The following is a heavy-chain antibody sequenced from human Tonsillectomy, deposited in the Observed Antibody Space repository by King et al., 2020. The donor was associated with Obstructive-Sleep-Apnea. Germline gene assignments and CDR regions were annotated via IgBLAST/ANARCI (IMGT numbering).Heavy chain of an antibody. D-gene: IGHD6-13*01. CDR1: GFTFSSYA. CDR3: ARQRSRSLDY. V-gene: IGHV3-30-3*01. Sequence: VQLVESGGGVVQPGRSLRLSCAASGFTFSSYAMYWVRQAPGKGLEWVGVISDDGNNQQYTDSVKGRFNISRDNSKSTLFLQMNSLRPEDTAVYYCARQRSRSLDYWGQGTLVTVSS. J-gene: IGHJ4*02. CDR2: ISDDGNNQ.